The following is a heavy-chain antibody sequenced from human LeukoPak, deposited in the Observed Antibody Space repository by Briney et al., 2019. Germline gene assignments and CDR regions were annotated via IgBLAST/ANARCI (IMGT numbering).Heavy chain of an antibody. CDR1: GGSISSSSYY. J-gene: IGHJ4*02. D-gene: IGHD6-13*01. CDR2: IYYSGST. V-gene: IGHV4-39*07. CDR3: ASKNSSSWYHYFDY. Sequence: PSETLSLTCIVSGGSISSSSYYWGWIRQPPGKGLEWIGSIYYSGSTYYNPSLKSRVTISVDTSKNQFSLKLSSVTAADTAVYYCASKNSSSWYHYFDYWGQGTLVTVSS.